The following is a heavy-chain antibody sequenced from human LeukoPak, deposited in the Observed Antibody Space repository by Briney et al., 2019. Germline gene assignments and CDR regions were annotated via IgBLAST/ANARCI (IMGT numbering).Heavy chain of an antibody. Sequence: ASVKVSCKASGYTFTSYDINWVRQATGQGLEWMGWMNPNSGNTGYAQKFQGRVTITRNTSISTAYMELSSLRSEDTAVYYCAREGSSSNWFDPWGQGTLVTVSS. V-gene: IGHV1-8*03. CDR1: GYTFTSYD. D-gene: IGHD6-6*01. CDR3: AREGSSSNWFDP. J-gene: IGHJ5*02. CDR2: MNPNSGNT.